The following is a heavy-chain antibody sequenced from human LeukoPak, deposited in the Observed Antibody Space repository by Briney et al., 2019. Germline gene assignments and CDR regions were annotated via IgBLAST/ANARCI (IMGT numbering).Heavy chain of an antibody. D-gene: IGHD3-9*01. CDR1: GDSMRSYY. J-gene: IGHJ5*02. CDR2: ITYSGYS. Sequence: SETLSLTCNVSGDSMRSYYWSWIRQPPGKGLEWIGYITYSGYSNSNPSFHTRLTLSMDASKNQLSLELKSVTAADTAIYFCASLSGGYFDSDLWGQGTLVTVSS. V-gene: IGHV4-59*12. CDR3: ASLSGGYFDSDL.